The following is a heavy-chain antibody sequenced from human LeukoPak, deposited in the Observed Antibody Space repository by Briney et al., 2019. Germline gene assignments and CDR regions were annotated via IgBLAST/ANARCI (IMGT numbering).Heavy chain of an antibody. CDR2: ISKTSNDI. CDR1: GFTFSSYS. V-gene: IGHV3-21*01. CDR3: ARDNWNAAPGGFDA. J-gene: IGHJ5*02. Sequence: PGGSLRLSCVASGFTFSSYSMNWVRQAPGKGLEWVSSISKTSNDIHYADSVKGRFTISRDNAKNSLYLQMNSLRAEDTAVYYCARDNWNAAPGGFDAWGQGSLVTVSS. D-gene: IGHD1-20*01.